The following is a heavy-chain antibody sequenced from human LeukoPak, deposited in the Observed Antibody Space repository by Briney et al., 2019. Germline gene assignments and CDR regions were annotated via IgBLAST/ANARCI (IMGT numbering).Heavy chain of an antibody. CDR2: ISSSSSYI. CDR3: ARAAVMITFGGVEFDY. CDR1: GFTFSSYS. V-gene: IGHV3-21*01. D-gene: IGHD3-16*01. J-gene: IGHJ4*02. Sequence: PGGSLRLSCAASGFTFSSYSMNWVRQAPGKGLEWVSSISSSSSYIYYADSVKGRFTISRDNAKNSLYLQMNSLRAEDTAVYYCARAAVMITFGGVEFDYWGQGTLVTVSS.